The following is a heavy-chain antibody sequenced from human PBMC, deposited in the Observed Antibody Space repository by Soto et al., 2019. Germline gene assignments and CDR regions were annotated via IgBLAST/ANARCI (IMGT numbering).Heavy chain of an antibody. J-gene: IGHJ4*02. CDR3: AKVGRGVVVPAAMY. Sequence: EVQLLESGGGLVQPGGSLRLSCAASGFTFSSYAMSWVRQAPGKGLEWVAAISGGSGTTYYADSVKGRFTISRDNSKNTLYLQMYSLMAEDKAVYYCAKVGRGVVVPAAMYWGQGTLVTVSS. D-gene: IGHD2-2*01. V-gene: IGHV3-23*01. CDR2: ISGGSGTT. CDR1: GFTFSSYA.